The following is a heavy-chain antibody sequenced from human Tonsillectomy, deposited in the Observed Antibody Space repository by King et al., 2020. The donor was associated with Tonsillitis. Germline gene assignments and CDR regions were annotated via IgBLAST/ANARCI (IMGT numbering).Heavy chain of an antibody. CDR1: GYTFTTYG. CDR3: ARDKDYYDSSVYYRAFDI. J-gene: IGHJ3*02. CDR2: ISVHNANT. D-gene: IGHD3-22*01. V-gene: IGHV1-18*01. Sequence: VQLVESGAEVKKPGASVKVSCKASGYTFTTYGINWVRQAPGQGLEWMGWISVHNANTNYAQKFQGRVTMTTDTSTSTAYMELRSLRSDDTAVYYCARDKDYYDSSVYYRAFDIGGQGTMVTVSP.